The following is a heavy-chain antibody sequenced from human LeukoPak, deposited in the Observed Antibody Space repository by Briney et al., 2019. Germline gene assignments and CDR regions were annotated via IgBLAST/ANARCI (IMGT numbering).Heavy chain of an antibody. V-gene: IGHV4-59*01. Sequence: SETLSLTCTVSGGSISSYYWSWIRQPPGKGLEWIGYIYYSGSTNYNPSLKSRVTISVDTSKNQFSLKLSSVTAADTAVYYCARDNSVRDEAWWFNPWGQGTLVTVSS. CDR2: IYYSGST. D-gene: IGHD5-24*01. CDR3: ARDNSVRDEAWWFNP. CDR1: GGSISSYY. J-gene: IGHJ5*02.